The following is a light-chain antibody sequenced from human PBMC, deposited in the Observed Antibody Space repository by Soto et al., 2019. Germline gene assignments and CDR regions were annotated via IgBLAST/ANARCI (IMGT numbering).Light chain of an antibody. CDR2: GNS. Sequence: QAVVTQPPSVSGAPGQRVTISCTGSSSNIGAGYDVHWYQQLPGTAPKLLIYGNSNRPSGVPDRFSGPKSGTSASLAITGLQAEDEADYYCQSYDSSLSGYVVFGGGTKLTV. V-gene: IGLV1-40*01. J-gene: IGLJ2*01. CDR3: QSYDSSLSGYVV. CDR1: SSNIGAGYD.